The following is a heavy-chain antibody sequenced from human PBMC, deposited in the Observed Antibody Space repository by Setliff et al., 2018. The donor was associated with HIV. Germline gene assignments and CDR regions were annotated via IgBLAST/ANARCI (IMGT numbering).Heavy chain of an antibody. V-gene: IGHV4-38-2*01. D-gene: IGHD3-16*01. J-gene: IGHJ3*01. CDR2: IYYSGST. CDR1: GYSVSSGYY. CDR3: ARVVPGEGAPGGFDL. Sequence: KTSETLSLTCAVAGYSVSSGYYWGCTRQPPGKGLECSASIYYSGSTYYAPSLKSRVTISVDTSKHQFSLKLASVTAADTAVYFCARVVPGEGAPGGFDLWGQGTMVTVSS.